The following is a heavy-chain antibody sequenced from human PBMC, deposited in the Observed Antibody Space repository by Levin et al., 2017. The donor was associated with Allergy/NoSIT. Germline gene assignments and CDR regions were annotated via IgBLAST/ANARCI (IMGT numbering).Heavy chain of an antibody. CDR3: AKFTRAEGVDDSSESYDM. V-gene: IGHV3-23*01. Sequence: GESLKISCAASGFTFSSYAMSWVRQAPGKGLEWVSGIHDSGRYTYYADSVKGRFTISRDNSKNTLYLQMNSLGVEDTALYYCAKFTRAEGVDDSSESYDMWGQGTMVTVSS. CDR1: GFTFSSYA. CDR2: IHDSGRYT. D-gene: IGHD3-22*01. J-gene: IGHJ3*02.